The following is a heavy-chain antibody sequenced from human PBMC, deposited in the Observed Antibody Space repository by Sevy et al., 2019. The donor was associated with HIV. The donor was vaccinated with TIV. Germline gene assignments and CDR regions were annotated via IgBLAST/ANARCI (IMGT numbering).Heavy chain of an antibody. V-gene: IGHV3-7*04. CDR2: IKQGGNEK. CDR1: GFTFTNYW. Sequence: GGSLRLSCAASGFTFTNYWMNWVRQAPGKGLEWVANIKQGGNEKYYVDSVKGRFTLSRDKAKNSVSLQMNGLMADDTAEYYCARGGPVVDRALIPWCMDVWGQGTTVTISS. CDR3: ARGGPVVDRALIPWCMDV. J-gene: IGHJ6*02. D-gene: IGHD5-18*01.